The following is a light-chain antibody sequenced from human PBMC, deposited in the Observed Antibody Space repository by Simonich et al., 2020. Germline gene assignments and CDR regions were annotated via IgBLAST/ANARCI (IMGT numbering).Light chain of an antibody. J-gene: IGKJ2*01. CDR3: QQYYSTPYT. V-gene: IGKV4-1*01. CDR1: QSVLYSSNNKNY. Sequence: DIVMTQSPDSLAVSLGERATINCKSSQSVLYSSNNKNYVAWYQQKPGQPPKLLIYWASTRESGVPDLFSGRGSGTDFTLTISSLQAEDVAVYYCQQYYSTPYTFGQGTKLEIK. CDR2: WAS.